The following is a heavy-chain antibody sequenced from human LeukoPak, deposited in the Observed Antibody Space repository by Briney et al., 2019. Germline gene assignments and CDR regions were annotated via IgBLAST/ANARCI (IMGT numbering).Heavy chain of an antibody. V-gene: IGHV1-18*01. Sequence: GASVKVSCKASGYTFSSYGISWVRQAPGQGLEWMGWISAYNGNTNYAQKLQGRVTMTTDTSTSTAYMELRSLRSDDTAVYYCAREKYSSSSGYYYYYGMDVWGQGTTVTVSS. CDR2: ISAYNGNT. CDR1: GYTFSSYG. J-gene: IGHJ6*02. CDR3: AREKYSSSSGYYYYYGMDV. D-gene: IGHD6-13*01.